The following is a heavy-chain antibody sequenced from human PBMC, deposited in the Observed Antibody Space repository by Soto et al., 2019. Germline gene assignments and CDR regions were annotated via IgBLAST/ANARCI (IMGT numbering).Heavy chain of an antibody. CDR2: IIPIFGTA. Sequence: QVQLVQSGAEVKKPGSSVKVSCKASGGTFSSYAISWVRQAPGQGLEWMGGIIPIFGTANYAQKFQGRVTITADESTSTAYRELSGLRSEDTAVYYCARGVDIVVVVAATEGDAFDIWGQGTMVTVSS. CDR3: ARGVDIVVVVAATEGDAFDI. D-gene: IGHD2-15*01. CDR1: GGTFSSYA. J-gene: IGHJ3*02. V-gene: IGHV1-69*12.